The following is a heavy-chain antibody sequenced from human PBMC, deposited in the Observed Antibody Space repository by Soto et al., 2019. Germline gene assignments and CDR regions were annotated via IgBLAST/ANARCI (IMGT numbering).Heavy chain of an antibody. CDR1: GFSLINAKMG. Sequence: QVTLKESGPVLVKPTETLTLTCTVSGFSLINAKMGVSWIRQPPGKALEWLAHIFSNDEKSYSTSLKSGLTISKDTSKSQVVLTMTNMDPVDTAAYYCARISYDFWSGSPNYYYYYYMDVWGKGTTVTVSS. J-gene: IGHJ6*03. D-gene: IGHD3-3*01. V-gene: IGHV2-26*01. CDR3: ARISYDFWSGSPNYYYYYYMDV. CDR2: IFSNDEK.